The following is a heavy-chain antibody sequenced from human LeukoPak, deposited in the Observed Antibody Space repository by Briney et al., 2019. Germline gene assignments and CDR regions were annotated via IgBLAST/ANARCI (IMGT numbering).Heavy chain of an antibody. CDR1: GFTFSNAW. V-gene: IGHV3-15*01. Sequence: PGGSLRLSCAASGFTFSNAWMSWVRQAPGKGLEWVGRIKSKTDGCTTDYAAPVKGRFTISRDDSKNTLYLQMNSLKTEDTAVYYCTTGGAKTYYDFWSGYSGYYYYGMDVWGQGTTVTVSS. D-gene: IGHD3-3*01. J-gene: IGHJ6*02. CDR3: TTGGAKTYYDFWSGYSGYYYYGMDV. CDR2: IKSKTDGCTT.